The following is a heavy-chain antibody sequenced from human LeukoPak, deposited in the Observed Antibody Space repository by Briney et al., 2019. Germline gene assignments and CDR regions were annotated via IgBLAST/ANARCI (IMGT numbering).Heavy chain of an antibody. CDR3: AKDSEAAAFDY. J-gene: IGHJ4*02. D-gene: IGHD2-2*01. Sequence: GGSLRLSCAASRFTFSDYYMNWIRQAPGKGLEWVSYISSSDSSIYYADSVKGRFTISRDNSKNTLYLQMNSLSVQDTAVYFCAKDSEAAAFDYWGQGTLISVSS. CDR2: ISSSDSSI. V-gene: IGHV3-11*01. CDR1: RFTFSDYY.